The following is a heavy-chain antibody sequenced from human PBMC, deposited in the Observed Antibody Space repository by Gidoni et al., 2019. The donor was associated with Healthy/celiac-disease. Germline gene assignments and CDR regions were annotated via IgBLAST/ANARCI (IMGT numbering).Heavy chain of an antibody. CDR1: GFTFSNAW. D-gene: IGHD2-15*01. J-gene: IGHJ5*02. CDR3: TTERYCSGGSCYPNWFDP. V-gene: IGHV3-15*01. CDR2: IKSKTDGGTT. Sequence: EVQLVESGGGLVKPGGSLSLSCAASGFTFSNAWMSWVRQAPGKGLEWVGRIKSKTDGGTTDYAAPVKGRFTISRDDSKNTLYLQMNSLKTEDTAVYYCTTERYCSGGSCYPNWFDPWGQGTLVTVSS.